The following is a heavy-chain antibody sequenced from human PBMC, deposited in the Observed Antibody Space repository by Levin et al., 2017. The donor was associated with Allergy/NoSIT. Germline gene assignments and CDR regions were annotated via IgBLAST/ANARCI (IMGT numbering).Heavy chain of an antibody. Sequence: SCAASGFTFDDYAMHWVRQAPGKGLEWVSGISWNSGSIGYADSVKGRFTISRDNAKNSLYLQMNSLRAEDTALYYCAKVGSSGPFDYWGQGTLVTVSS. J-gene: IGHJ4*02. CDR1: GFTFDDYA. D-gene: IGHD6-19*01. CDR2: ISWNSGSI. CDR3: AKVGSSGPFDY. V-gene: IGHV3-9*01.